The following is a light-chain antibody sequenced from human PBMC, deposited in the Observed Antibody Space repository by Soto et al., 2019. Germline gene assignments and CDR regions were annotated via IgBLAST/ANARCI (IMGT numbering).Light chain of an antibody. CDR3: QQYHNRTPIYT. V-gene: IGKV3D-15*01. CDR2: DAS. CDR1: QSVSSN. J-gene: IGKJ2*01. Sequence: EIVLTQSPATLSLSPGERATLSCRASQSVSSNLAWYQQKPGQAPRLLIYDASTRATGIPARFSGSGSGTEFTLTISSLQFEDFAVSYCQQYHNRTPIYTFGQGTKLEIK.